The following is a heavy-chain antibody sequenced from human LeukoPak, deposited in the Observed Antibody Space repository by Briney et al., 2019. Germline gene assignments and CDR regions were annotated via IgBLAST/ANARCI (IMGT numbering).Heavy chain of an antibody. D-gene: IGHD3-3*01. CDR2: ISGSGGST. CDR3: AKGAITIFGVALYNWFDP. CDR1: GFTFSSYA. J-gene: IGHJ5*02. V-gene: IGHV3-23*01. Sequence: PGGSLRLSCAASGFTFSSYAMSWVRQAPGKGLEWVSAISGSGGSTYYADSVTGRFTISRDNFKNTLYLQMNSLRAEDTAVYYCAKGAITIFGVALYNWFDPWGQGTLVTVSS.